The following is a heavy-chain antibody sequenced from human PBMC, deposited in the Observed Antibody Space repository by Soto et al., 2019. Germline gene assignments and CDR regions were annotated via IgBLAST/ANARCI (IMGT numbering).Heavy chain of an antibody. CDR1: GFTFSSYA. CDR3: AKGWFGELDYYYYGMDV. V-gene: IGHV3-23*01. J-gene: IGHJ6*02. D-gene: IGHD3-10*01. CDR2: ISGSGGST. Sequence: GGSLRLSCAASGFTFSSYAMSWVRQAPGKGLEWVSAISGSGGSTYYADSVKGRFTISRDNSKNTLYLQMNSLRAEDTAVYYCAKGWFGELDYYYYGMDVWGQGTTVTVSS.